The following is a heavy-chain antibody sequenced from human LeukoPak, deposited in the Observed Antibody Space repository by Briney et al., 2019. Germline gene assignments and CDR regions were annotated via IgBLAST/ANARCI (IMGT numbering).Heavy chain of an antibody. CDR3: AREQPVTIFGMIRGGHSDH. CDR2: IYYTGST. J-gene: IGHJ5*02. Sequence: SETLSLTCTVSGGSISSGSYYWSWIRQSPGKGLEWIAYIYYTGSTKYNPSLQSRVAISLDTSKNQVSLNLNSVTVADTAVYYCAREQPVTIFGMIRGGHSDHWGQGTPVTVSS. V-gene: IGHV4-61*01. CDR1: GGSISSGSYY. D-gene: IGHD3-3*01.